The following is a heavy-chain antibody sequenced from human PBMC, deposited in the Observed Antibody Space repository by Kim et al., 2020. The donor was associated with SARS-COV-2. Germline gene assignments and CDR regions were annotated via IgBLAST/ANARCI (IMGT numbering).Heavy chain of an antibody. D-gene: IGHD3-3*01. Sequence: ASVKVSCKASGYTFTGYYMHWVRQAPGQGLEWMGRINPNSGGTNYAQKFQGRVTMTRDTSISTAYMELSRLRSDDTAVYYCARDATIFGVVIQWFDPWGQGTLVTVSS. CDR1: GYTFTGYY. V-gene: IGHV1-2*06. J-gene: IGHJ5*02. CDR2: INPNSGGT. CDR3: ARDATIFGVVIQWFDP.